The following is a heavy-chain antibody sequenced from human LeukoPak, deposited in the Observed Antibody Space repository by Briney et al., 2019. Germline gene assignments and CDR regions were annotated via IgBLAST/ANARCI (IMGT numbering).Heavy chain of an antibody. D-gene: IGHD3-9*01. V-gene: IGHV3-30*02. J-gene: IGHJ3*02. CDR1: GFTFSSYG. Sequence: GGSLRLSCAASGFTFSSYGMHWVRQAPGKGLEWVAFIRYDGSNKYYADSVKGRFTISRDNSKNTLYLQMNSLRPEDTAVYYCAKGPNYDILTGWRKTHNAFDIWGQGTMVTVSS. CDR2: IRYDGSNK. CDR3: AKGPNYDILTGWRKTHNAFDI.